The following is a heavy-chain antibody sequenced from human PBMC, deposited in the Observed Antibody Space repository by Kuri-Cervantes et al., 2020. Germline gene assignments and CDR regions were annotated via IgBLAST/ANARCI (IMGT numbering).Heavy chain of an antibody. CDR2: ITPSGGRA. CDR1: RYTFTSYY. V-gene: IGHV1-46*01. D-gene: IGHD3-10*01. J-gene: IGHJ4*02. Sequence: ASVKVSCKASRYTFTSYYIHWLRQAPGQGLEWMGMITPSGGRATYAQKFQGRVTTTTDTSTSTAYMELRSLRSDDTAVYYCARAPLTLWFGDPGGDYWGQGTLVTVSS. CDR3: ARAPLTLWFGDPGGDY.